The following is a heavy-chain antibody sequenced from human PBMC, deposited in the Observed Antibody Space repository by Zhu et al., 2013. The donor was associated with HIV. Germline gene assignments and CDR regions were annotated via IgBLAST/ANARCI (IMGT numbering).Heavy chain of an antibody. Sequence: VQLQESGPGLVKPSETLFLTCTVSGGSISSSSYYWGWIRQPPGKGLEWIGSIYYSGSTYYNPSLKSRVTISVDTSKNQFSLKLSSVTAADTAVYYCARVVAAVDLIFDYWGQGTLVTVSS. D-gene: IGHD6-13*01. CDR3: ARVVAAVDLIFDY. CDR2: IYYSGST. CDR1: GGSISSSSYY. J-gene: IGHJ4*02. V-gene: IGHV4-39*07.